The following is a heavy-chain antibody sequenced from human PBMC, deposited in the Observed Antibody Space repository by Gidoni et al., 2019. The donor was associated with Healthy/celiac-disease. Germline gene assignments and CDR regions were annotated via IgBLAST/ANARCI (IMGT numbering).Heavy chain of an antibody. J-gene: IGHJ6*04. CDR3: AADAVPAARGYYYYGMDV. CDR1: GGTFSSYA. Sequence: QVQLVQSGAEVKKPGSSVKVSCKASGGTFSSYAISWVRQAPGQGLEWMGGIIPIFGTANYAQKFQGRVTITADESTSTAYMELSSLRSEDTAVYYCAADAVPAARGYYYYGMDVWGKGTTVTVSS. D-gene: IGHD2-2*01. CDR2: IIPIFGTA. V-gene: IGHV1-69*01.